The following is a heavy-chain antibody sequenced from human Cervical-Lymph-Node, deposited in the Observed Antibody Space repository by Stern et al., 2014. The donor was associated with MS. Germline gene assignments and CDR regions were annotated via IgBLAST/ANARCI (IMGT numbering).Heavy chain of an antibody. CDR2: TSAYIVTT. CDR1: GYTFTSYG. J-gene: IGHJ3*02. Sequence: MQLVESGAEGKKPGASVKVSCKASGYTFTSYGINWVRQALGQGLAWMGWTSAYIVTTNYAQKLQGRVTMTTDTSTSTAYMELRSLRSDDTAVYYCARGLLGSENAFDIWGQGTMVTVSS. D-gene: IGHD2-15*01. CDR3: ARGLLGSENAFDI. V-gene: IGHV1-18*01.